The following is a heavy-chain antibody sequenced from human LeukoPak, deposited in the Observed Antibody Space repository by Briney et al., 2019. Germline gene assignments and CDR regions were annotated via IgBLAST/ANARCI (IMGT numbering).Heavy chain of an antibody. V-gene: IGHV3-48*01. CDR3: SRDRFYFEY. Sequence: TGGSLRLSCAASGFTFSSYSMNWVRQAPGKGLEWVSYISSSSTTIYYADSVKGRFTISRDNAKNSLYLQMNSLRAEDTAVYYCSRDRFYFEYWGQGTLVTVSS. J-gene: IGHJ4*02. CDR2: ISSSSTTI. CDR1: GFTFSSYS.